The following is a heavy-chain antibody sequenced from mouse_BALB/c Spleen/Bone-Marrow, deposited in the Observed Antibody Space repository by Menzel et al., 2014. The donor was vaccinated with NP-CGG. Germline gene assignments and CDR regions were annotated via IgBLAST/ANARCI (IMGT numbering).Heavy chain of an antibody. V-gene: IGHV14-3*02. J-gene: IGHJ4*01. Sequence: EVQLQQSGAELVKPGASVKLSCTASGFNIQNTYIHWVKQRPEQGLEWIGRIDPANGDTKYDPQFQDKATITADTSSNTAYLPLPSLTSEDTAVYYCGRGASGFAMAYWGQGTSVTASA. CDR3: GRGASGFAMAY. CDR1: GFNIQNTY. CDR2: IDPANGDT. D-gene: IGHD6-1*01.